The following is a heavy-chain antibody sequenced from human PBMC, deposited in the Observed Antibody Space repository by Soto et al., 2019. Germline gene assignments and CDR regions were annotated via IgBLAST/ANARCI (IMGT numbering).Heavy chain of an antibody. CDR1: GFTLSDHY. J-gene: IGHJ4*02. D-gene: IGHD4-17*01. V-gene: IGHV3-72*01. CDR3: ARYEYGDLDY. CDR2: TRNKANSYTT. Sequence: EVQLVESGGGLVQPGGSLRLSCAASGFTLSDHYMDWVRQAPGKGLEWVGRTRNKANSYTTEYAASVKGRFTISRDDSKNSLYLQMNSLKTEDTAVYYCARYEYGDLDYWGQGTLVTVSS.